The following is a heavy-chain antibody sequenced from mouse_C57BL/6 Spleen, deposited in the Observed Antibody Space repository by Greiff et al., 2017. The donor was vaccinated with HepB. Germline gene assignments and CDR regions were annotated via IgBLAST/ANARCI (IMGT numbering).Heavy chain of an antibody. Sequence: EVHLVESGGDLVKPGGSLKLSCAASGFTFSSYGMSWVRQTPDKRLEWVATISSGGSYTYYPDSVKGRFTISRGNAKNTLYLQLSSLKSEDTAMYYCARQRVYYDYDADYYAMDYWGQGTSVTVSS. J-gene: IGHJ4*01. CDR2: ISSGGSYT. CDR3: ARQRVYYDYDADYYAMDY. D-gene: IGHD2-4*01. V-gene: IGHV5-6*01. CDR1: GFTFSSYG.